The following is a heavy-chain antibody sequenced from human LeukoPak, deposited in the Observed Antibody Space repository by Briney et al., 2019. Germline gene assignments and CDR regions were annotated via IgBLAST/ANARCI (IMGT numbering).Heavy chain of an antibody. V-gene: IGHV3-33*08. CDR1: GFTSSSYA. D-gene: IGHD1-7*01. CDR2: IWYDGSNK. Sequence: GGSLRLSCAASGFTSSSYAMHWVRQAPGKWLEWVAIIWYDGSNKYYADSVKGRFTISRDNSKNTLYLQMNSLRAEDTALYYCARGNYQLSNGMDVWGQGTTVTVSS. CDR3: ARGNYQLSNGMDV. J-gene: IGHJ6*02.